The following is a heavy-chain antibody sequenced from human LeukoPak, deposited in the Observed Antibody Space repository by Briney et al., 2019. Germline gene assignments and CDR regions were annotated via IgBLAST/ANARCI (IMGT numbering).Heavy chain of an antibody. CDR1: GGTFSSYG. Sequence: SVKVSCKASGGTFSSYGISWVRQAPGQGLEWMGRIIPIFGIANYAQKFQGRVTITADKSTSTAYMELSSLRSEDTAMYYCARGSGNSALDYWGQGTLVTVSS. CDR3: ARGSGNSALDY. CDR2: IIPIFGIA. J-gene: IGHJ4*02. V-gene: IGHV1-69*04. D-gene: IGHD4-23*01.